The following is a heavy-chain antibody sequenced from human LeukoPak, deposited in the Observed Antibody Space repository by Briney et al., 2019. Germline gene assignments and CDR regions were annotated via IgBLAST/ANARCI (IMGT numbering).Heavy chain of an antibody. V-gene: IGHV4-59*01. CDR2: IYYSGST. D-gene: IGHD3-10*01. Sequence: SETLSLTCTVSGGSISSYYWSWIRQPPGKGLEWIGYIYYSGSTNYNPSLKSRVTISVDTSKNQFSLKLSSVTAADTAVYYCARDAYYYGSGSYYNPTYYYYMDVWGKGTTVTISS. J-gene: IGHJ6*03. CDR1: GGSISSYY. CDR3: ARDAYYYGSGSYYNPTYYYYMDV.